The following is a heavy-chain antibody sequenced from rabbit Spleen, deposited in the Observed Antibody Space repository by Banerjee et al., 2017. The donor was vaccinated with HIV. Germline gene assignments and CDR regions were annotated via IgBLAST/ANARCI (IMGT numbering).Heavy chain of an antibody. D-gene: IGHD1-1*01. J-gene: IGHJ4*01. CDR2: IYADSGYT. V-gene: IGHV1S45*01. Sequence: QEQLEESGGDLVKPGASLTLTCAASGFSFSSTYWICWVRQAPGKGLEWIGCIYADSGYTHHASWAKGRFTISKASSTTVTLQVTSLTAADTATYLCARDNGSGDYIDVYLDLWGQGTLVTVS. CDR1: GFSFSSTYW. CDR3: ARDNGSGDYIDVYLDL.